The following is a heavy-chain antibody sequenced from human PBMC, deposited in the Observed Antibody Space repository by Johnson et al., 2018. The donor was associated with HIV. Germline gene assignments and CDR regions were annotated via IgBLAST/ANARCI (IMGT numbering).Heavy chain of an antibody. Sequence: HVLLVESGGGVVQPGRSLRLSCAASGFTFSSYVMHWVRQAPGKGLEGVAVISFDGNNEFYADSVRDRFTISRDNSKNTLFLQMNGLRVEDTAIYYCARGPPYYDSSGGYAFDIWGQGTVVAVSS. J-gene: IGHJ3*02. V-gene: IGHV3-30*04. CDR1: GFTFSSYV. CDR3: ARGPPYYDSSGGYAFDI. CDR2: ISFDGNNE. D-gene: IGHD3-22*01.